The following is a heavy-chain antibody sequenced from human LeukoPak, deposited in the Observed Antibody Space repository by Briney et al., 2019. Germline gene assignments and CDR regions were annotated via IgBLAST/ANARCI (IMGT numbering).Heavy chain of an antibody. CDR2: ISYSGTT. D-gene: IGHD4-17*01. V-gene: IGHV4-39*01. J-gene: IGHJ4*02. CDR1: GGSISSSGHY. Sequence: SETLSLTCTVSGGSISSSGHYWGWIRRPPGKGLEWIGSISYSGTTYYNPSLKSRVTISLDTSKNQFSLRLTSVTAADTALFYCARHGAYGDPFDYWGQGTLVTVSS. CDR3: ARHGAYGDPFDY.